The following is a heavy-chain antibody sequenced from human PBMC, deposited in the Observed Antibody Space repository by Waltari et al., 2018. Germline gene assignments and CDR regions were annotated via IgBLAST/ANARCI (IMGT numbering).Heavy chain of an antibody. CDR1: GFSLKNNY. CDR2: IYAGSGGT. J-gene: IGHJ4*02. D-gene: IGHD5-12*01. V-gene: IGHV3-53*01. CDR3: ARAGLGSPSQWLQLLDS. Sequence: EVQLVESGGGLIQPGASLRLSCAASGFSLKNNYISWVRQAPGKGLQWVSVIYAGSGGTFYAESVKGRFTISRDNSENTLYLDLDRLTPEDTAVYYCARAGLGSPSQWLQLLDSWGRGTLVTVSS.